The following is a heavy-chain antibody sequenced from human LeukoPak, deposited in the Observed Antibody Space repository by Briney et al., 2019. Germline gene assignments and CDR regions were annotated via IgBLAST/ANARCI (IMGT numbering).Heavy chain of an antibody. D-gene: IGHD5-24*01. Sequence: PGGSLRFSCAASGFTFSSYAMSWVRQAPGKGLEWVSAISGSGGSTYYADSVKGRFTISRDNSKNTLYLQMNSLRAEDTAVYYCAKALEMATIGGFDPWGQGTLVTVSS. CDR3: AKALEMATIGGFDP. J-gene: IGHJ5*02. CDR1: GFTFSSYA. V-gene: IGHV3-23*01. CDR2: ISGSGGST.